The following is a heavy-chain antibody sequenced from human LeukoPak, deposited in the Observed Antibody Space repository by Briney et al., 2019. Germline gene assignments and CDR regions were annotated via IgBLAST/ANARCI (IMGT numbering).Heavy chain of an antibody. D-gene: IGHD5-18*01. V-gene: IGHV1-2*02. J-gene: IGHJ4*02. CDR3: ARPKSGGYSYGFDY. Sequence: ASVKVSCKASGYTFTGYYMHWVRQAPGQGLEWMGWINPNSGSTNYAQKFQGRVTMTRDTSISTAYMELSRLRSDDTAVYYCARPKSGGYSYGFDYWGQGTLVTVSS. CDR1: GYTFTGYY. CDR2: INPNSGST.